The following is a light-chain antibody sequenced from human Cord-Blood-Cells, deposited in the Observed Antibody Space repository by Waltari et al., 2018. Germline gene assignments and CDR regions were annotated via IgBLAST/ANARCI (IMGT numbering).Light chain of an antibody. V-gene: IGLV2-23*02. Sequence: QSALTQPAPVSGSPGQSITIPCTGTSSDVGSYNLVSWYQQHPGKAPKLMIYEVSKRPSGVSNRFSGSKSGNTASLTISGLQAEDEADYYCCSYAGSSTFVVFGGGTKLTVL. CDR2: EVS. CDR1: SSDVGSYNL. J-gene: IGLJ2*01. CDR3: CSYAGSSTFVV.